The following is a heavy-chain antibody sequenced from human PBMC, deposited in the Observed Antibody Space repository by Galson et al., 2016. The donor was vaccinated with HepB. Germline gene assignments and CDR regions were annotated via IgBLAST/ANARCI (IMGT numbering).Heavy chain of an antibody. J-gene: IGHJ4*02. D-gene: IGHD3-22*01. Sequence: SLRLSCAASGFTFSSFAMSWVRQAPGKGLEWVSVIGGSGGSTYYADSVKGQFTISRDNSKSTLYLEMNSLRADDTAIYYCAKLTMIIVVTPHFDSWGQGTLVTVSS. CDR3: AKLTMIIVVTPHFDS. CDR2: IGGSGGST. CDR1: GFTFSSFA. V-gene: IGHV3-23*01.